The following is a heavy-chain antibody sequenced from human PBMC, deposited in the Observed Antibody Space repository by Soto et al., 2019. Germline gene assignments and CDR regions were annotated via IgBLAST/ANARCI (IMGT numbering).Heavy chain of an antibody. D-gene: IGHD3-22*01. V-gene: IGHV3-30*18. Sequence: GGSLRLSCAASGFTFSSYGMHWVRQAPGKGLEWVAVISYDGSNKYYADSVKGRFTISRDNSKNTLYLQMNSLRAEDTAVYYCAKGGTMIVVALPDYWGQGTLVTVSS. CDR1: GFTFSSYG. CDR3: AKGGTMIVVALPDY. J-gene: IGHJ4*02. CDR2: ISYDGSNK.